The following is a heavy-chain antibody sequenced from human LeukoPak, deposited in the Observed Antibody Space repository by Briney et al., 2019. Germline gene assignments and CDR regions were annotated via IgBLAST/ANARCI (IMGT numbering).Heavy chain of an antibody. Sequence: PGGSLRLSCAASGFTFSNAWMSWVRQAPGKGLEWVGRIKSKTDGGTTDYAAPVKGRFTISRDDSKNTLYLQMNSLKTEDTAVYYCTRRYSGSYSDYWGQGTLVTVSS. CDR1: GFTFSNAW. J-gene: IGHJ4*02. V-gene: IGHV3-15*01. D-gene: IGHD1-26*01. CDR2: IKSKTDGGTT. CDR3: TRRYSGSYSDY.